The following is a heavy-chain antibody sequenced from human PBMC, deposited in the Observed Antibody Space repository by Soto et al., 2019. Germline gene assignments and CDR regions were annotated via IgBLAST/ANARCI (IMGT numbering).Heavy chain of an antibody. CDR2: IIPMFGTA. CDR1: GGSFSNYA. Sequence: QVQLVQSGAEVKKPGSSVKVSCKTSGGSFSNYAISWVRQAPGQGREWMGAIIPMFGTANYAQMFQGRVTITADESTNTAYMEVSSLRSEDSAVYYCARGATVTREYFYGMDVWGQGTTVTVSS. D-gene: IGHD2-21*02. CDR3: ARGATVTREYFYGMDV. J-gene: IGHJ6*02. V-gene: IGHV1-69*01.